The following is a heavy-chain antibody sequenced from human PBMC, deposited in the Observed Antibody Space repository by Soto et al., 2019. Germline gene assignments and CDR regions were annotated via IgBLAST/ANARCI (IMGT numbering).Heavy chain of an antibody. V-gene: IGHV1-69*06. CDR3: ARDYCTGVSCPHDY. CDR2: IIPIFGTA. D-gene: IGHD2-15*01. J-gene: IGHJ4*02. Sequence: QVQLVQSGAEVKKPGSSVKVSCKASGGTFSSYAISWVRQAPGQGLEWMGGIIPIFGTANYAQKFQGRVTITADKSTSTAYMEMSSLRAEDTAMYYCARDYCTGVSCPHDYWGQGTLVTVSS. CDR1: GGTFSSYA.